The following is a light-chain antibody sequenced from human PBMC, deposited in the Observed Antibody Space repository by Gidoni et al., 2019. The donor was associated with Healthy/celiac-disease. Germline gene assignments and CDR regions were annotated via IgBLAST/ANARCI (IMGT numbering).Light chain of an antibody. CDR1: QSVSSY. Sequence: EIVLTQSPATLSLSPGERATLSCRASQSVSSYLAWYQQKPGQAHRLLIYDACHRSTGIPARFSGSGSGTDFTLTISSQEHEDFTVYYCQQRSNWPLTFGGGTKVEIK. J-gene: IGKJ4*01. CDR3: QQRSNWPLT. CDR2: DAC. V-gene: IGKV3-11*01.